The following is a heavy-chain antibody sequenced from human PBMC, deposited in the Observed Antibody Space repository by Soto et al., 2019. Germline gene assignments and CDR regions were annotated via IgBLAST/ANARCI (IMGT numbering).Heavy chain of an antibody. CDR1: GYTFINYG. CDR2: ISANNGNT. V-gene: IGHV1-18*01. J-gene: IGHJ4*02. CDR3: AGDDGDYGLDY. D-gene: IGHD4-17*01. Sequence: QVQLVQSGAEVKKPGASVKVSCKASGYTFINYGINWVRQAPGQGLEGMGWISANNGNTKSAQNIQGRVTMTTDTSTSTAYMELRSLTSDDTAVYYCAGDDGDYGLDYWGQGTLVTVSS.